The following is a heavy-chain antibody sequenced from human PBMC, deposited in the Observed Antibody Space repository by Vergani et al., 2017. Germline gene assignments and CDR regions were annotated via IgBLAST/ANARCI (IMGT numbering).Heavy chain of an antibody. V-gene: IGHV1-2*02. CDR2: INPNSGGT. CDR3: ATVGKQWLDLFAFDI. D-gene: IGHD6-19*01. CDR1: GYTFTGYY. J-gene: IGHJ3*02. Sequence: QLVQSGPEVKKPGTSVKVSCKASGYTFTGYYMHWVRQAPGQGLEWMGWINPNSGGTNYAQKFQGRVTMTEDTSTDTAYMELSSLRSEDTAVYYCATVGKQWLDLFAFDIWGQGTMVTVSS.